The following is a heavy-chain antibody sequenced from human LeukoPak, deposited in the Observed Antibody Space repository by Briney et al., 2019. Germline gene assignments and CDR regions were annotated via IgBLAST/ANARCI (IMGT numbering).Heavy chain of an antibody. J-gene: IGHJ4*02. V-gene: IGHV3-53*01. CDR3: AREGITGTTSPYFDY. CDR1: GFTFSSYS. CDR2: IYSGGST. D-gene: IGHD1-20*01. Sequence: PGGSLRLSCAASGFTFSSYSMNWVRQAPGKGLEWVSVIYSGGSTYYADSVKGRFTISRDNSKNTLYLQMNSLRAEDTAVYYCAREGITGTTSPYFDYWGQGTLVTVSS.